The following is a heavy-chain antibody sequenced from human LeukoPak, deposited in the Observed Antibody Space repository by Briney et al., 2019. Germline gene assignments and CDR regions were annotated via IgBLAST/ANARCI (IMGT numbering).Heavy chain of an antibody. V-gene: IGHV3-48*03. CDR1: GFTLTSYE. CDR3: ARGPYSSDWYVDY. CDR2: ISRTGNSI. D-gene: IGHD6-25*01. J-gene: IGHJ4*02. Sequence: GGSLRLSCAASGFTLTSYEMNWVRLAPGKGLEWISYISRTGNSIYYADSVKGRFTVSRDSAKNSLYLQMNSLRAEDTAVYYCARGPYSSDWYVDYWGQGTLVTVAS.